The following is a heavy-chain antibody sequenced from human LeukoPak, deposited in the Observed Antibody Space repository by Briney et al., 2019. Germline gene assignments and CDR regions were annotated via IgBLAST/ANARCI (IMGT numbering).Heavy chain of an antibody. J-gene: IGHJ3*02. CDR2: INPNSGGT. D-gene: IGHD2-21*02. CDR1: GYTFTGYY. CDR3: ARDRRGVLTAFPGAFDI. V-gene: IGHV1-2*02. Sequence: ASVKVSCKASGYTFTGYYMHWVRQAPGQGLEWMGWINPNSGGTNYAQKFQGRVTMTSDTSISTAYMELSRLRSDDTAVYYCARDRRGVLTAFPGAFDIWGQGTMVTVSS.